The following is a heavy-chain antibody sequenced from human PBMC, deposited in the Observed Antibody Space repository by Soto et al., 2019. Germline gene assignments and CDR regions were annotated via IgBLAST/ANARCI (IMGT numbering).Heavy chain of an antibody. CDR3: ARDSLTGTPHYYYYGMDV. J-gene: IGHJ6*02. V-gene: IGHV1-69*08. D-gene: IGHD1-20*01. CDR1: GGTFSSYT. CDR2: IIPILGIA. Sequence: QVQLVQSGAEVKKPGSSVKVSCKASGGTFSSYTISWVRQAPGQGLEWMGRIIPILGIANYAQKFQGRVPITPDKSTSTAYMELSSLRSEDTAVYYCARDSLTGTPHYYYYGMDVWGQGTTVTVSS.